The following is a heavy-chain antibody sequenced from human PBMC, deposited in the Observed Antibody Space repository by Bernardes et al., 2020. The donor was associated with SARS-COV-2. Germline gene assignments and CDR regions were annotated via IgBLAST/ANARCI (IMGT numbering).Heavy chain of an antibody. J-gene: IGHJ4*02. D-gene: IGHD6-13*01. CDR2: ISNSGSA. CDR3: TRGSRIIDY. V-gene: IGHV4-59*08. CDR1: GGSISNYS. Sequence: ETLSLTCTVSGGSISNYSWSWIRQPPGKGLEWVGYISNSGSANYNPSLKSRVLISLDTSKNQFSLKVRSATASDTAMYYCTRGSRIIDYWGQGILVTVSS.